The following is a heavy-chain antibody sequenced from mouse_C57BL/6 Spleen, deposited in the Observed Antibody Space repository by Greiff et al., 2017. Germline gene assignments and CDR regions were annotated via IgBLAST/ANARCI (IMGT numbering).Heavy chain of an antibody. CDR2: INYDGSST. V-gene: IGHV5-16*01. CDR3: ARDDYGSSYGSLAY. J-gene: IGHJ3*01. CDR1: GFTFSDYY. Sequence: EVPLVESEGGLVQPGSSMTLSCTASGFTFSDYYMAWVRQVPEKGLEWVANINYDGSSTYYLDSLKSRFIISRDNAKNILYLQMSSLKSEDTATYYCARDDYGSSYGSLAYWGQGTLVTVSA. D-gene: IGHD1-1*01.